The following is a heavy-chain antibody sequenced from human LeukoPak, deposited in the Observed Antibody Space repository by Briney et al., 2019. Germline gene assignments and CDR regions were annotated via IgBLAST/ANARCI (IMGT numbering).Heavy chain of an antibody. J-gene: IGHJ4*02. D-gene: IGHD3-22*01. CDR1: GFTFSSYA. CDR3: ARSSGYYKHFDY. V-gene: IGHV3-30-3*01. CDR2: ISYDGSNK. Sequence: GGSLRLSCAASGFTFSSYAMHCVRQAPGKWLEWVAVISYDGSNKYYADSVKGRFTISRDNSKNTLYLQMNSLRAEDTAVYYCARSSGYYKHFDYWGQGTLVTVSS.